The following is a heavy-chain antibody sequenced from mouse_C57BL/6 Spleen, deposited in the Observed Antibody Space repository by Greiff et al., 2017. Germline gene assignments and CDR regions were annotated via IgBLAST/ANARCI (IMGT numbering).Heavy chain of an antibody. CDR3: ARDMDGNFDY. Sequence: EVKLVESGGGLVKPGGSLKLSCAASGFTFSSYAMSWVRQTPEKRLEWVATISDGGSYTYYPDNVKGRFTIARDNAKNNLYLQMSHLKSEDTAMYYCARDMDGNFDYWGQGTTLTVSS. D-gene: IGHD2-1*01. CDR2: ISDGGSYT. V-gene: IGHV5-4*01. CDR1: GFTFSSYA. J-gene: IGHJ2*01.